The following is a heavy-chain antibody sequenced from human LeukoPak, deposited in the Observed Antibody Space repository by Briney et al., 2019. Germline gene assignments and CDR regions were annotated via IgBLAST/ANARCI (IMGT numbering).Heavy chain of an antibody. CDR2: ISPTGDRT. D-gene: IGHD3-22*01. CDR1: GFTFGSYG. Sequence: GGSLRLSCAASGFTFGSYGMSWVRQAPGKGLEWVSFISPTGDRTSNADSVEGRFTISRDNPRDTLYLQMNSLRDEDTAGYYCAIMHGYYDGSGYWVQWGQGTLVTVSS. CDR3: AIMHGYYDGSGYWVQ. V-gene: IGHV3-23*01. J-gene: IGHJ4*02.